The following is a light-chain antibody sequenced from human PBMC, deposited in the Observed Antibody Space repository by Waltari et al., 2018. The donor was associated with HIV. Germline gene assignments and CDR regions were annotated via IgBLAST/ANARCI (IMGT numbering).Light chain of an antibody. CDR2: KDT. J-gene: IGLJ3*02. Sequence: SYELTQPPSVSVSPGQTARITCSGDGLPTQYAYWYQQKPGQAPDMVMYKDTGRPSGIPERFSGSSSGTTVTLTNSGVQAEDEADYHCQSLDTSNTWVFGGGTKLTVL. CDR1: GLPTQY. CDR3: QSLDTSNTWV. V-gene: IGLV3-25*03.